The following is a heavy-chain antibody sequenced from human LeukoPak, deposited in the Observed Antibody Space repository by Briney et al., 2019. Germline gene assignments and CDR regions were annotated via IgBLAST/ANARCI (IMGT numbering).Heavy chain of an antibody. V-gene: IGHV4-30-4*08. CDR2: IYYSGST. CDR3: AREERASSWFDP. CDR1: GGSISSGDYY. D-gene: IGHD1-1*01. Sequence: PSQTLSLTCTVSGGSISSGDYYWSWIRQPPGKGLEWIGYIYYSGSTYYNPSLKSRVTISVDTSKNQLSLKLSSVTAADTAVYYCAREERASSWFDPWGQGTLVTVSP. J-gene: IGHJ5*02.